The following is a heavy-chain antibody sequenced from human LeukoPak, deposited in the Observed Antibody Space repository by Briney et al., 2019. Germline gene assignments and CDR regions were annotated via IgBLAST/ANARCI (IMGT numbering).Heavy chain of an antibody. V-gene: IGHV4-59*08. CDR2: IYYSGST. D-gene: IGHD6-13*01. J-gene: IGHJ6*02. CDR1: GGSISSYY. Sequence: PSETLSLTCTVSGGSISSYYWSWIRQPPGKGLEWIGYIYYSGSTNYNPSLKSRVTISVDTSKNQFSLKLSSVTAADTAVYYCARLCGSSWYGNYYYGMDVWGQGTTVTVSS. CDR3: ARLCGSSWYGNYYYGMDV.